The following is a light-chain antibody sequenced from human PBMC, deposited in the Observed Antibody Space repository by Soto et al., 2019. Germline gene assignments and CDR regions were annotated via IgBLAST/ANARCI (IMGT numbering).Light chain of an antibody. Sequence: EIVLTQSPGTLSLSPGERATLSFRASQSVISNLAWYQQKPGQAPRLLIYDASNRATGIPARFSGSGSGTDFTLTISSLEPEDFAVYYCQQRSNWPRSTFGGGTKVDIK. CDR2: DAS. CDR3: QQRSNWPRST. V-gene: IGKV3-11*01. CDR1: QSVISN. J-gene: IGKJ4*01.